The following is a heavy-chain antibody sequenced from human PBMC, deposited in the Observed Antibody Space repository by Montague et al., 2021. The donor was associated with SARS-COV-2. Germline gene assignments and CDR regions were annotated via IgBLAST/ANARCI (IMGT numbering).Heavy chain of an antibody. D-gene: IGHD3-10*01. CDR2: ISRSGDST. J-gene: IGHJ4*02. CDR1: GFTFDDYG. CDR3: SRGGGMIRGVVDF. V-gene: IGHV3-20*01. Sequence: FLSLSCSVSGFTFDDYGMSWVRQAPGKGLEWVSGISRSGDSTAYGDSVKGRFTISRDNAKNSLYLQMNSLRVEDTAFYHCSRGGGMIRGVVDFWGQGILVSVSS.